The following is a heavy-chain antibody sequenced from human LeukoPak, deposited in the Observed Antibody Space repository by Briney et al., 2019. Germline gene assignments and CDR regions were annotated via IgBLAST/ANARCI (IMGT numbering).Heavy chain of an antibody. Sequence: GGSLRLSCAASGFTFSSYAMHWVRQAPGKGLEWVAVISYDGSNKYYADSVKGRFTISRDNSKNTLYLQMNSLRAEDTAVYYCARDLGYGSGPPDYWGQGTLVTVSS. CDR2: ISYDGSNK. J-gene: IGHJ4*02. CDR3: ARDLGYGSGPPDY. D-gene: IGHD6-19*01. CDR1: GFTFSSYA. V-gene: IGHV3-30*04.